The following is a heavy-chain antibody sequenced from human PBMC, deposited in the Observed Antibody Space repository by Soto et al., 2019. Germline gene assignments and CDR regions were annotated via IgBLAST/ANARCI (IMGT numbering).Heavy chain of an antibody. CDR3: GRLGGLATISYYFDY. D-gene: IGHD3-16*01. J-gene: IGHJ4*02. V-gene: IGHV4-39*01. Sequence: SETLSLTCTVSGGSISSSSYYWGWVRQPPGKGLEWIGSVYYSGSTYYNPSLESRVTISVDKSKNQFSLKLMSLSAADTAVYYCGRLGGLATISYYFDYWGQGALVTVSS. CDR2: VYYSGST. CDR1: GGSISSSSYY.